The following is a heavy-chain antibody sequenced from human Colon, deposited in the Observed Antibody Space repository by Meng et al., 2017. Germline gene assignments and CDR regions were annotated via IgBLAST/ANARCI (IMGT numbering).Heavy chain of an antibody. J-gene: IGHJ4*02. CDR3: ARGGYHDSDSTVDY. V-gene: IGHV4-39*07. CDR2: IYHSGST. Sequence: QLQLQESGPGLVKPSETLFLTCTVSGPSIRSRSYHWGWIRQPPGKGLEWIGDIYHSGSTNYNPSLKSRVTISVDKSKNQFSLKLTSVTAADTAVYFCARGGYHDSDSTVDYWGQGTLVTVSS. D-gene: IGHD5-12*01. CDR1: GPSIRSRSYH.